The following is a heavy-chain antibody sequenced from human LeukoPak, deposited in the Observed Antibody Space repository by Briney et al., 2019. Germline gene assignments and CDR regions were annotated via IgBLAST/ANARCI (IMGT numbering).Heavy chain of an antibody. CDR2: ISYDGSNK. CDR1: GFTFSSYG. Sequence: GGSLRLSCAASGFTFSSYGMHWVRQAPGKGLEWVAVISYDGSNKYYADSVKGRFTISRDNSKNTLYLQMNSLRAEDTAVYYCARGPYSSGCPHDYWGQGTLVTVSS. J-gene: IGHJ4*02. D-gene: IGHD6-19*01. CDR3: ARGPYSSGCPHDY. V-gene: IGHV3-30*03.